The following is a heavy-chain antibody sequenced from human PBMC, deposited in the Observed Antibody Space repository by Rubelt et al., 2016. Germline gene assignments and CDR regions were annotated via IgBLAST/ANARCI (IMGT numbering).Heavy chain of an antibody. Sequence: QVQLVQSGAEVKKPGASVKVSCKASGYTFTTYGISWVRQAPGQGLEWMGWISTYNGNTNYAQKLQGRVTRTTDTSTSTAYMERRSLRSDDTAVYYCARSKDTAMVTDADWYFDLWGRGTLVTVSS. V-gene: IGHV1-18*01. J-gene: IGHJ2*01. CDR1: GYTFTTYG. CDR3: ARSKDTAMVTDADWYFDL. D-gene: IGHD5-18*01. CDR2: ISTYNGNT.